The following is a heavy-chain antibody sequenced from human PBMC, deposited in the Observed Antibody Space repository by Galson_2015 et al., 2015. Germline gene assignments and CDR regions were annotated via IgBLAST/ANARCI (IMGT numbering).Heavy chain of an antibody. CDR1: GFTFSSYA. CDR3: AKGGGRNERYSMGV. D-gene: IGHD1-1*01. Sequence: SLRLSCAASGFTFSSYAMSWVRQAPGKGLEWVSGIVGSGGSAYNADSVKGRFTISRDNSKNTLYLQMNSLRAEDTAVYYCAKGGGRNERYSMGVWGQGTTVTVSS. V-gene: IGHV3-23*01. CDR2: IVGSGGSA. J-gene: IGHJ6*02.